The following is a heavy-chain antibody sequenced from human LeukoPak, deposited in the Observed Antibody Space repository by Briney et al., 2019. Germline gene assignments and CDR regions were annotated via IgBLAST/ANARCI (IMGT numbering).Heavy chain of an antibody. D-gene: IGHD2-2*01. CDR3: ASPPTRECSSISCPLSY. CDR1: GYSFTTYW. CDR2: IYPGDSDT. V-gene: IGHV5-51*01. Sequence: KNGESLKISCKGSGYSFTTYWIAWVRQMPGKGLEWMGIIYPGDSDTRYSPSFQGQVTIPVDKSVSAAYLRWSSLKASDTAMYYCASPPTRECSSISCPLSYWGQGTLVTVSS. J-gene: IGHJ4*02.